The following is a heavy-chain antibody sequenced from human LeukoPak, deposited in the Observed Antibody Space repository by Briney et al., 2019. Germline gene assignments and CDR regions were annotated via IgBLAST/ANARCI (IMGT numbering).Heavy chain of an antibody. Sequence: PSQTLSLTCAASGGSISSGGYSWSWIRQPPGKGLEWIGYIYHSGSTYYNPSLKSRVTISVDRSKNQFSLKLSSVTAADTAVYYCARAGPDYYYYYGVDVWGQGTTVTVSS. J-gene: IGHJ6*02. CDR1: GGSISSGGYS. CDR2: IYHSGST. CDR3: ARAGPDYYYYYGVDV. V-gene: IGHV4-30-2*01. D-gene: IGHD3-10*01.